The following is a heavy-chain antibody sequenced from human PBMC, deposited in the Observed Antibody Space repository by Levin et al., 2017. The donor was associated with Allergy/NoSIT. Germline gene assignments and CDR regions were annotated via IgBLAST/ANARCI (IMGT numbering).Heavy chain of an antibody. J-gene: IGHJ4*02. CDR1: GHSLADLS. D-gene: IGHD4-17*01. Sequence: GESLKISCKVSGHSLADLSMHWVRQAPGKGLEWMGGFDPENVEIIYAQKFQGRVTMTEDTSTHTAYMELSNLRSEDTAVFYCATAPGITVTTFDYFHYWGQGTLVTVSS. CDR2: FDPENVEI. CDR3: ATAPGITVTTFDYFHY. V-gene: IGHV1-24*01.